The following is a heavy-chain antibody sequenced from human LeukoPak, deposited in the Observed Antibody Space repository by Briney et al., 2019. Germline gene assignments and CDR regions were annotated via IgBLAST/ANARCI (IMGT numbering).Heavy chain of an antibody. V-gene: IGHV3-30-3*01. CDR3: ARDFHYFFDY. D-gene: IGHD3-9*01. Sequence: SGGSLRLSCTASAFTFNNFPTHWVRQAPGKGLEWVTLILKDGSDAFYADSVKGRFTISRDNSENTLFLQMNSLRAEDTAIYYCARDFHYFFDYCGQGTLVTVSS. J-gene: IGHJ4*02. CDR1: AFTFNNFP. CDR2: ILKDGSDA.